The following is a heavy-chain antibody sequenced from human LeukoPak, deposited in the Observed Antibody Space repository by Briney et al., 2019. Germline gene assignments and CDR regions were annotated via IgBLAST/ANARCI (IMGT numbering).Heavy chain of an antibody. Sequence: GGSLRLSCAASGFTFSSYWMSWVLQAPGKGLEWVANIKQDGSEKYYVDSVKGRFTISRDNSKNTLYLQMNSLRAEDTAVYYCARDKVVTTVTRGGHAFDIWGQGTMVTVSS. V-gene: IGHV3-7*01. CDR3: ARDKVVTTVTRGGHAFDI. CDR2: IKQDGSEK. CDR1: GFTFSSYW. J-gene: IGHJ3*02. D-gene: IGHD4-11*01.